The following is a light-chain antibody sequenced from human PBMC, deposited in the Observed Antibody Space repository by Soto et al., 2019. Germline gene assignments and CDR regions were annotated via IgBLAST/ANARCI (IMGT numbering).Light chain of an antibody. V-gene: IGLV2-14*01. Sequence: QSVLTQPASVSGSPGQSITISSTGTSSDIGGYNYVSWYQQHPGKAPELMIYEVTNRPSGVSNRFSGSKSGNTASLTVSGLQAEDEADYYCSSFTSSTTLVFGGGTKVTVL. CDR1: SSDIGGYNY. CDR2: EVT. J-gene: IGLJ2*01. CDR3: SSFTSSTTLV.